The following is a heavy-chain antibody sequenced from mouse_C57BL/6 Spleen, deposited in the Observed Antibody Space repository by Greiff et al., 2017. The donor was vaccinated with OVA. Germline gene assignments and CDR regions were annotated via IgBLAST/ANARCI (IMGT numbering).Heavy chain of an antibody. J-gene: IGHJ1*03. D-gene: IGHD1-1*01. CDR3: ARQDLIYYYGRGYFDV. V-gene: IGHV3-6*01. CDR2: IGYDGSN. CDR1: GYSITSGYY. Sequence: EVKLMESGPGLVKPSQSLSLTCSVTGYSITSGYYWNWIRQFPGNKLEWMGYIGYDGSNNYNPSLKNRITITRDTSKNQFFLKLNSVTTEDTATYYCARQDLIYYYGRGYFDVWGTGTTVTVSS.